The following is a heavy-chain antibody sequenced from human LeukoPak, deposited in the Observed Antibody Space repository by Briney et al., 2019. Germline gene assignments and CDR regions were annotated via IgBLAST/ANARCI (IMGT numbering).Heavy chain of an antibody. CDR2: IQYDGSNK. D-gene: IGHD5-18*01. Sequence: PGGSLRLSCAASRFTFSIYGMHWVRQAPGKGLEWVTFIQYDGSNKYYADSVKGRFTISRDNSRNTVYLQMNSLRGEDTAVYYCARDRTAYSYGTFFDYWGQGTLVTVSS. V-gene: IGHV3-30*02. CDR1: RFTFSIYG. CDR3: ARDRTAYSYGTFFDY. J-gene: IGHJ4*02.